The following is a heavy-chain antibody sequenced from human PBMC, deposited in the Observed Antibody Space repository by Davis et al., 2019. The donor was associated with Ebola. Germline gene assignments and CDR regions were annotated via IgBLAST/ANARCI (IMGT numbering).Heavy chain of an antibody. CDR3: ARDLDS. Sequence: GESLKISCAASGFTFSSYSMNWVRQAPGKGLEWVAVISYDGSNKYYADSVKGRFTISRDNSKNTLYLQMNSLRAEDTAVYYCARDLDSWGQGTLVTVSS. CDR1: GFTFSSYS. CDR2: ISYDGSNK. J-gene: IGHJ5*01. V-gene: IGHV3-30*03.